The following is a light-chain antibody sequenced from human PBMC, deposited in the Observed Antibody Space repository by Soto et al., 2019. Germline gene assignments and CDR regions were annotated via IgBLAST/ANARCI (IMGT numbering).Light chain of an antibody. Sequence: EIVLTQSPGTLSLSPGERATLSCRASQSVSSSFLAWYQQKPGQAPRLLLYGASTRATDIPDRFSGSGSGTDFTLTISRVEPEDFAVFYCQHYGSSPLTFGGGT. CDR1: QSVSSSF. V-gene: IGKV3-20*01. CDR2: GAS. CDR3: QHYGSSPLT. J-gene: IGKJ4*01.